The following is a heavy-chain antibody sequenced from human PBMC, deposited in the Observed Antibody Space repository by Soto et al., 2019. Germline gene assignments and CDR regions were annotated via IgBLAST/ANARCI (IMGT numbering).Heavy chain of an antibody. CDR3: ASRDDSEIRGYGMDV. D-gene: IGHD3-16*01. Sequence: SVKVSCKASGGTFSSYAISWVRQAPGQGLEWMGGIIPIFGTANYAQKFQGRVTITADKSTSTAYMELSSLRSEDTAVYYCASRDDSEIRGYGMDVWGQGTTVTVSS. CDR2: IIPIFGTA. V-gene: IGHV1-69*06. J-gene: IGHJ6*02. CDR1: GGTFSSYA.